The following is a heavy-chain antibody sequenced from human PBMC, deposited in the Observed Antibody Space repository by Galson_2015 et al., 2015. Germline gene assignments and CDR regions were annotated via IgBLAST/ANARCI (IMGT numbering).Heavy chain of an antibody. CDR3: AKDRPAVVMSAIDS. J-gene: IGHJ5*01. CDR2: LRHTGSSI. Sequence: SLRLSCAASGFMFSSSDMNWVRQAPGKGLEWVSALRHTGSSIYYGDSVKGRFTISRDNSKNTLYLHLNSLRADDTAVYYCAKDRPAVVMSAIDSWGPRAPVTASS. D-gene: IGHD2-21*02. V-gene: IGHV3-23*01. CDR1: GFMFSSSD.